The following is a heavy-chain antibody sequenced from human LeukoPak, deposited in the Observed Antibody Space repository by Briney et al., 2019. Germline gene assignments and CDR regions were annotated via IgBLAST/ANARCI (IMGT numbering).Heavy chain of an antibody. D-gene: IGHD1-7*01. J-gene: IGHJ4*02. CDR2: NSTSDTT. V-gene: IGHV3-48*03. CDR1: GFILSSLE. Sequence: GESLTLSCAASGFILSSLEMNCVRQAPGKGREWVSYNSTSDTTLYADSVKGRFTITRDDAKNSLYLQMNSLRAEDTAVYYCARDSELTGDRTEYWGQGTLVTVSS. CDR3: ARDSELTGDRTEY.